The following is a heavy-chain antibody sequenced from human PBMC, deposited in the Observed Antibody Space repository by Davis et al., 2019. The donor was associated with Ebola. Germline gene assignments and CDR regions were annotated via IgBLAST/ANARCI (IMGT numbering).Heavy chain of an antibody. Sequence: PGGSLRLSCAASGFTFSSYAMHWVRQAPGKGLEWVAVISYDGSNKYYADSVKGRFTISRDNSKNTLYLQMNSLRAEDMAVYYCARGEEQLLFLGGYYYGMDVWGQGTTVTVSS. CDR1: GFTFSSYA. CDR2: ISYDGSNK. D-gene: IGHD2-2*01. CDR3: ARGEEQLLFLGGYYYGMDV. V-gene: IGHV3-30-3*01. J-gene: IGHJ6*02.